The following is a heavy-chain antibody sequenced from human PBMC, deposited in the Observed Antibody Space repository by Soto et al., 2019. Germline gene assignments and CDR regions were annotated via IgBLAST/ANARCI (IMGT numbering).Heavy chain of an antibody. J-gene: IGHJ6*02. CDR1: GGSITNYY. Sequence: QVQLQESGPGLVKPSETLSLMCTVSGGSITNYYWSWIRQSPAKGLEWIGYISDNGSTKYNPSLKSRVTISVDTSKTQFPLKLTSVTAADPAVYYCARERVGHSAMDVWGQGTTVTVSS. V-gene: IGHV4-59*01. CDR3: ARERVGHSAMDV. CDR2: ISDNGST. D-gene: IGHD1-26*01.